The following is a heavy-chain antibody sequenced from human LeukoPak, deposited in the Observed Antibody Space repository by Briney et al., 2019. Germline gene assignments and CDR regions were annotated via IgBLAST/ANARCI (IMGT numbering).Heavy chain of an antibody. D-gene: IGHD3-3*01. J-gene: IGHJ5*02. CDR2: FSGSGGTT. Sequence: GGSLRLSCAASGFTFSSYAMNWVRQAPGRGLEWVSGFSGSGGTTYYADSVKGRFTISRDNSKNTLYLQMNSLRAEDTALYYCARVETYYDFWSGYTNWFDPWGQGTLVTVSS. CDR1: GFTFSSYA. CDR3: ARVETYYDFWSGYTNWFDP. V-gene: IGHV3-23*01.